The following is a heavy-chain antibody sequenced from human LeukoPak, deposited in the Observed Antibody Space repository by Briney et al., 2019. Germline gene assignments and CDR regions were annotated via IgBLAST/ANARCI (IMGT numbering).Heavy chain of an antibody. CDR1: GFTFNNYW. V-gene: IGHV3-7*01. J-gene: IGHJ4*02. Sequence: GGSLRLSCSASGFTFNNYWMAWVRQAPGKGLEWVANIKPDGSEKYYVDSVKGRFTISRDNAKNSMYLQMNSLRVEDTAVYFCARGRGLDWWGQGRQLTVSS. CDR3: ARGRGLDW. CDR2: IKPDGSEK.